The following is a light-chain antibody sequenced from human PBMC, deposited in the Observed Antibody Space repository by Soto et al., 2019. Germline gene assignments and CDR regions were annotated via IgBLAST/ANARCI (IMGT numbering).Light chain of an antibody. CDR1: QDVRSY. Sequence: EIVLTQSPATLSLSPGERATLSCRASQDVRSYLAWFQQKPGQAPRLLIYDASNRATGIPARFSGSGSGTDFTLTISSLEPEDFAVYYCQQRYNWPPLTFGGGTRVEIK. J-gene: IGKJ4*01. CDR2: DAS. CDR3: QQRYNWPPLT. V-gene: IGKV3-11*01.